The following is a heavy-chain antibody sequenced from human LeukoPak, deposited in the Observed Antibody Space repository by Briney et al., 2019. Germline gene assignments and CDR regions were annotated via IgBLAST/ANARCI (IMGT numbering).Heavy chain of an antibody. CDR3: ARDTGDTAMVTDY. CDR1: GDPISSYY. J-gene: IGHJ4*02. V-gene: IGHV4-59*01. CDR2: IYYSGST. Sequence: SETLSLTCTVSGDPISSYYWSWIRQPPGKGLEWIGYIYYSGSTNYNPSLKSRVTISVDTSKNQFSLKLSSVTAADTAVYYCARDTGDTAMVTDYWGQGTLVTVSS. D-gene: IGHD5-18*01.